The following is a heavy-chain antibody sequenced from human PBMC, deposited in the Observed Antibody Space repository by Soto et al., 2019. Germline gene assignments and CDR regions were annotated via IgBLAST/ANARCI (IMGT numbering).Heavy chain of an antibody. CDR3: ERDFYCTNGVCYLFPYGLDV. V-gene: IGHV1-69*13. D-gene: IGHD2-8*01. CDR2: IIPIFGTA. Sequence: GASVKVSCKASGGTFSSYAISWVRQAPGQGLEWMGGIIPIFGTANYAQKFQGRVTINADESTSTAYMELSSLRSEDTAVYYCERDFYCTNGVCYLFPYGLDVWGHRTTATVSS. CDR1: GGTFSSYA. J-gene: IGHJ6*02.